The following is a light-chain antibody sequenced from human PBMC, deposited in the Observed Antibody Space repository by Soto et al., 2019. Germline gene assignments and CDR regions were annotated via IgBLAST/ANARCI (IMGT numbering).Light chain of an antibody. J-gene: IGLJ2*01. CDR1: NIGHKS. CDR3: AAWDDSLNGVV. CDR2: DDS. Sequence: SYELTQPPSVSVAPGQTARITCGGDNIGHKSVHWYQQKPGQAPVLVVYDDSVRPSGIPERFSGSKSGTSASLAISGLQSEDEADYYCAAWDDSLNGVVFGGGTKLTVL. V-gene: IGLV3-21*02.